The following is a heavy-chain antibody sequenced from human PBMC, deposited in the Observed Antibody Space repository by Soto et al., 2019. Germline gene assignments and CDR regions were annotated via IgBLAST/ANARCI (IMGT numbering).Heavy chain of an antibody. V-gene: IGHV3-30*18. Sequence: SLRLSGPVPGLTSRTFLAYDMHLVRPAPGKGLEWVAVISHDGSNKYYPESLKGRLTISRHNSKKTLYLEMSSQRLEDTAVYFCVKAAVDFWTNVDRPGVYFDSWGQGTLVTVSS. D-gene: IGHD2-8*01. CDR3: VKAAVDFWTNVDRPGVYFDS. CDR2: ISHDGSNK. J-gene: IGHJ4*02. CDR1: GLTSRTFLAYD.